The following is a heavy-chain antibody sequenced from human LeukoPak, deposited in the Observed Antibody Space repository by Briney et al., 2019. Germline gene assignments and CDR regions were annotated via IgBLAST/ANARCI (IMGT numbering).Heavy chain of an antibody. CDR2: MFDTVST. J-gene: IGHJ4*02. V-gene: IGHV4-59*11. CDR1: GASTASHY. CDR3: ATIKRGSTYGYFDF. Sequence: SETLSLTCTVSGASTASHYWTWLRQPPGKELEWIAYMFDTVSTKSNPSLKSRLTLSVDTSKKQLSLRLSSVTAADTAVYYGATIKRGSTYGYFDFWGQGNQGHRLL. D-gene: IGHD5-18*01.